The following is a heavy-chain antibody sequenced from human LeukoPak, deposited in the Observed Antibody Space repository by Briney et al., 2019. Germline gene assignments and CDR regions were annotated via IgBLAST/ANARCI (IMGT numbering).Heavy chain of an antibody. CDR2: ISSNGDNT. Sequence: GGSLRLSCSVSGFTFSTYVMHWVRQAPGKGLEYVPAISSNGDNTYYADSVKGRFTISRDNSKNTLYLQMSSLRADDTAVYYCVRGTGYWGQGTLVTVSS. CDR1: GFTFSTYV. V-gene: IGHV3-64D*06. CDR3: VRGTGY. J-gene: IGHJ4*02.